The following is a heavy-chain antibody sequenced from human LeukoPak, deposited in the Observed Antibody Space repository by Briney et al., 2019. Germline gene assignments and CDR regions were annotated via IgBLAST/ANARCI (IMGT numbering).Heavy chain of an antibody. CDR1: GGTFSSYA. V-gene: IGHV1-69*04. CDR2: IIPILGIA. J-gene: IGHJ4*02. D-gene: IGHD3-10*01. CDR3: ARDEGYRPDGSGSYWSY. Sequence: GASVKVSCKASGGTFSSYAISWVRQAPGQGLEWMGRIIPILGIANYAQKFQGRVTITADKSTSTAYMELSSLRSEDTAVYYCARDEGYRPDGSGSYWSYWGQGTLVTVSS.